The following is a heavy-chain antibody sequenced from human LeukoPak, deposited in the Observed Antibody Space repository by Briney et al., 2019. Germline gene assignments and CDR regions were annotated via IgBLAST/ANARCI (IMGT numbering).Heavy chain of an antibody. CDR1: GYTFTGYY. CDR3: ARMGGDSGSYYWFDP. D-gene: IGHD1-26*01. V-gene: IGHV1-2*02. Sequence: ASVKVSCKASGYTFTGYYMHWVRQAPGQGLEWMGWIKPNSGGTNYAQKFQGRVTMTRDTSISTAYMELSRLRSDDTAVYYCARMGGDSGSYYWFDPWGQGTLVTVSS. J-gene: IGHJ5*02. CDR2: IKPNSGGT.